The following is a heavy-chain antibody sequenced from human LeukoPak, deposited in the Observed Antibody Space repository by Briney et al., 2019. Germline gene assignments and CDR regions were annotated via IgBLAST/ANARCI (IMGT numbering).Heavy chain of an antibody. CDR2: IYPGDSDT. V-gene: IGHV5-51*01. J-gene: IGHJ5*02. D-gene: IGHD6-13*01. CDR1: GYSFTSYW. Sequence: GESLKISCKGSGYSFTSYWIGWVRQMPGRGLEWMGIIYPGDSDTRYSPSFQGQVTISADKSISTAYLQWSSLKASDTAMYYCAITYSSLSFSFDPWGQGTLVTVSS. CDR3: AITYSSLSFSFDP.